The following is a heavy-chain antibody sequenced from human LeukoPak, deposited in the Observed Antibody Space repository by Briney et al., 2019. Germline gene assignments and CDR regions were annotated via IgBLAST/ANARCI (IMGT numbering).Heavy chain of an antibody. CDR2: IYYSGNT. V-gene: IGHV4-39*01. D-gene: IGHD3/OR15-3a*01. CDR1: GVSISSSNSY. CDR3: ARQTGSGLFILP. Sequence: SETLSLTCTVSGVSISSSNSYWGCIRQPPGKGLEWIGSIYYSGNTYYNASLKSQVSNSIDTSKNQFSLRLTSVTAADTAVYYCARQTGSGLFILPGGQGTLVTVSS. J-gene: IGHJ4*02.